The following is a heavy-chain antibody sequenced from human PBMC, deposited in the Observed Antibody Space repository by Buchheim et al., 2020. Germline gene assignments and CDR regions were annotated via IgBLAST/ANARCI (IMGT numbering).Heavy chain of an antibody. Sequence: QVQLVESGGGVVQPGRSLRLSCAASGFTFSSYGMHWVRQAPGKGLEWVAVIWYDGSNKYYANSVKGRFTISRDNSTATTYLQMNSLRAEDTAVYYCARVSDTYGNAAFDYWGQGTL. D-gene: IGHD5-18*01. CDR1: GFTFSSYG. J-gene: IGHJ4*02. CDR3: ARVSDTYGNAAFDY. CDR2: IWYDGSNK. V-gene: IGHV3-33*01.